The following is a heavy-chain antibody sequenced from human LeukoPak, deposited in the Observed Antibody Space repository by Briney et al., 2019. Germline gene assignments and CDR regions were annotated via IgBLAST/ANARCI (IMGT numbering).Heavy chain of an antibody. J-gene: IGHJ6*03. Sequence: GGSLRLSCAASGFTFSSSWMSWVRQAPGKGLEGVANINQDGSEKYFVDSVKGRFTISRDNAKNSLYLQMNSLRAEDTAVYYCAREYSTSQTYYYYMDVWGRGTTVTVSS. CDR3: AREYSTSQTYYYYMDV. D-gene: IGHD6-6*01. V-gene: IGHV3-7*04. CDR2: INQDGSEK. CDR1: GFTFSSSW.